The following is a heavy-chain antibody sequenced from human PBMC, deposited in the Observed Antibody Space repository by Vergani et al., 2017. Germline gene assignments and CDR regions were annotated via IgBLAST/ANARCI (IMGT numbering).Heavy chain of an antibody. CDR2: VDPEDGET. CDR3: ATPQTVSTRGMEV. V-gene: IGHV1-69-2*01. Sequence: EVQLVQSGAEVKKPGATMKISCKVSGYTFTDHYMHWVKQAPGKGLEWMGLVDPEDGETIYAEKFKGRVTIAADTTTDTAHLKLSSLRSEDTAVYYCATPQTVSTRGMEVWGQGTTVIVSS. D-gene: IGHD5/OR15-5a*01. J-gene: IGHJ6*02. CDR1: GYTFTDHY.